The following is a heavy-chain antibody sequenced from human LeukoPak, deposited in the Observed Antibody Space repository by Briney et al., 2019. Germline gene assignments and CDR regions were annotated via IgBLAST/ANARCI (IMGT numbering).Heavy chain of an antibody. V-gene: IGHV3-13*01. D-gene: IGHD3-22*01. CDR2: IGTAGDT. Sequence: GGSPRLSCAASGFTFSSYDMHWVRQATGKGLEWVSAIGTAGDTYYPGSVKGRFTISRENAKNSLYLQMNSLRAEDTAVYYCAKAMDSSGYYYFDYWGQGTLVTVSS. CDR1: GFTFSSYD. J-gene: IGHJ4*02. CDR3: AKAMDSSGYYYFDY.